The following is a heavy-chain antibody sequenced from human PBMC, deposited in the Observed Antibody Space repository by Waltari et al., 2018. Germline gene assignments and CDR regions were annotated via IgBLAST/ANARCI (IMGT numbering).Heavy chain of an antibody. Sequence: EVQLVESGGGLVQPGGSLRLSCAASGFTFSSYSMNWVRQAPGKGLEWVSYISSSSSTIYYSDSVKGRFTISRDNAKNSLYLQMNSLRAEDTAVYYCARGVRRGYDFWSGYRTPDAFDIWGQGTMVTVSS. CDR2: ISSSSSTI. J-gene: IGHJ3*02. V-gene: IGHV3-48*04. CDR3: ARGVRRGYDFWSGYRTPDAFDI. D-gene: IGHD3-3*01. CDR1: GFTFSSYS.